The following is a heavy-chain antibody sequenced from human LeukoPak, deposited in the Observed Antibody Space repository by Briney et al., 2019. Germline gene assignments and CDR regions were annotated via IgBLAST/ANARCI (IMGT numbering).Heavy chain of an antibody. CDR2: IDSGGST. Sequence: GGSLRLSCAASGFTVSSNYMSWVRQAPGKGLEWVSVIDSGGSTYYADSVKGRFTISRDNSKNTLYLQMNSLRAEDTAVYYCARVGSSGYRPYPPSYFDYWGQGTLVTVSS. D-gene: IGHD3-22*01. J-gene: IGHJ4*02. CDR1: GFTVSSNY. V-gene: IGHV3-53*01. CDR3: ARVGSSGYRPYPPSYFDY.